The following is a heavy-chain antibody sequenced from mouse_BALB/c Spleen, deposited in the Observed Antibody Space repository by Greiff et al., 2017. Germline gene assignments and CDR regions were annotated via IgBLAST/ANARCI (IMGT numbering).Heavy chain of an antibody. CDR2: IWGDGST. CDR3: ARVDYDGGTWFAY. V-gene: IGHV2-6-7*01. J-gene: IGHJ3*01. CDR1: GFSLTGYG. Sequence: VQLKESGPGLVAPSQSLSITCTVSGFSLTGYGVNWVRQPPGKGLEWLGMIWGDGSTDYNSALKSRLSISKDNSKSQVFLKMNSLQTDDTARYYCARVDYDGGTWFAYWGQGTLVTVSA. D-gene: IGHD2-4*01.